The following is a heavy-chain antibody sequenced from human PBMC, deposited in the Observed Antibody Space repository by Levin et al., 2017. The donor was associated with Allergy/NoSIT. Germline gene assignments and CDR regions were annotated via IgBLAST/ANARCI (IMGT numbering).Heavy chain of an antibody. V-gene: IGHV3-21*06. CDR1: GFSFSGYN. CDR2: ISSNSVYI. CDR3: VSGSSGWPFDN. Sequence: GGSLRLSCAASGFSFSGYNMNWVRQAPGKGLEWVASISSNSVYIFYADSLKGRFTISRDNAKNSLYLQMNSLRAEDTALYYCVSGSSGWPFDNWGQGTLVSVST. D-gene: IGHD6-19*01. J-gene: IGHJ4*02.